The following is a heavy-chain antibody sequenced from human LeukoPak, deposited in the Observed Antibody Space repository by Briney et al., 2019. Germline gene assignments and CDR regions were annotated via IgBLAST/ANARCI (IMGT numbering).Heavy chain of an antibody. CDR2: IYSGGST. D-gene: IGHD3-9*01. Sequence: GGSLRLSCAASGFTVSSNYMSWVRQAPGKGLEWVSVIYSGGSTYYADSVKGRFTISRHNSKNTLYLQMNSLRTEDTAVYCCAVAILTGYKYGMDVWGQGTTVTVSS. CDR1: GFTVSSNY. J-gene: IGHJ6*02. V-gene: IGHV3-53*04. CDR3: AVAILTGYKYGMDV.